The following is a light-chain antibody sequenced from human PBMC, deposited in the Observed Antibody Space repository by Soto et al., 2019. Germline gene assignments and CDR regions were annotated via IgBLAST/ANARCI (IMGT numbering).Light chain of an antibody. J-gene: IGKJ2*01. Sequence: DVVLTQSPLSLSVTLGQPASISCRSSQNLVNGAGITYLNWYHQRPGHSPRRLIYKVSIRDFGVPDRFRGSGAGTDFTLKISRVEAGDVGLYYCAQGSFWPPYTFGQGTQLDI. V-gene: IGKV2-30*01. CDR2: KVS. CDR1: QNLVNGAGITY. CDR3: AQGSFWPPYT.